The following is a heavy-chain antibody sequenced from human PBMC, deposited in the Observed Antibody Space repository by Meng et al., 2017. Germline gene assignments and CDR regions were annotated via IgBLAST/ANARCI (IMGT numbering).Heavy chain of an antibody. CDR1: GYTFTSYY. V-gene: IGHV1-46*01. CDR3: AGRRWEYCGGGSCYVQDDGHHDAFDI. CDR2: INPSGGST. J-gene: IGHJ3*02. Sequence: ASVKVSCKASGYTFTSYYMHWVRQAPGQGLEWMGIINPSGGSTRYAQKFQGRVTMTRDTSTSTVYMELSSLRSKDTAVYYCAGRRWEYCGGGSCYVQDDGHHDAFDIWGQGTMVTVSS. D-gene: IGHD2-15*01.